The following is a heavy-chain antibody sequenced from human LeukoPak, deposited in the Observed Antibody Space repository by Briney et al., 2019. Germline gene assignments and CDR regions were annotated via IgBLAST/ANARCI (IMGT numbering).Heavy chain of an antibody. CDR2: ISSSGSTI. J-gene: IGHJ5*02. D-gene: IGHD6-13*01. V-gene: IGHV3-48*03. CDR3: ARLLSSSWTYNWFDP. CDR1: GFTFSSYD. Sequence: GGSLRLSCAASGFTFSSYDMNWVRQAPGKGLEWVSYISSSGSTIYYADSVKGRFTISRDNAKNSLYLQMNSLRAEDTAVYYCARLLSSSWTYNWFDPWGQGTLVTVSS.